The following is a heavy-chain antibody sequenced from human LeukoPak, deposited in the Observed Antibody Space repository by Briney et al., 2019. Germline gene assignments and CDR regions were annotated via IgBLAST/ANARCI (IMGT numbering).Heavy chain of an antibody. D-gene: IGHD3-22*01. J-gene: IGHJ4*02. Sequence: GGSLRLSCAASGFTFSSYSMNWVRQAPGKGLEWVSYISSSSSTIYYADSVKGRFTISRDNAKNSLYLQMNSLRAEDTAVYYCARMSVYDSSGYLGYWGQGTLVTVSS. CDR1: GFTFSSYS. CDR2: ISSSSSTI. V-gene: IGHV3-48*04. CDR3: ARMSVYDSSGYLGY.